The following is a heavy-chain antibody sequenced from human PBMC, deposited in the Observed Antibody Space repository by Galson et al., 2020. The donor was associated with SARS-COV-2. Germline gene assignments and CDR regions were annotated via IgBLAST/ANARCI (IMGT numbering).Heavy chain of an antibody. J-gene: IGHJ4*02. V-gene: IGHV3-48*03. D-gene: IGHD2-21*01. Sequence: GSLRLSCAASGFSFSNYEMNWVRQAPGKGLEWISYISSSGRTIHYADSVKGRFTITRDNAKSSLSLQMNSLRAEDTAVYYCARLDAYGPGYWGQGTLVTVSA. CDR3: ARLDAYGPGY. CDR1: GFSFSNYE. CDR2: ISSSGRTI.